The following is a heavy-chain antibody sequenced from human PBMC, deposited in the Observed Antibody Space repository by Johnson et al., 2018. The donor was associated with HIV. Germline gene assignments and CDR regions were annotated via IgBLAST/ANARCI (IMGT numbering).Heavy chain of an antibody. D-gene: IGHD1-26*01. J-gene: IGHJ3*02. V-gene: IGHV3-30*04. CDR2: ISYDGSYK. CDR3: VKDRGSPGIPAAFDI. Sequence: QVQLVESGGGVVQPGRSLRPSCAASGFTFSNDVLEWVRQAPGKGLEWVVVISYDGSYKYYADSVKGRFTISRDDSKNTLYLQMNSLRAEDTAVYYCVKDRGSPGIPAAFDIWGQGTMVTVSS. CDR1: GFTFSNDV.